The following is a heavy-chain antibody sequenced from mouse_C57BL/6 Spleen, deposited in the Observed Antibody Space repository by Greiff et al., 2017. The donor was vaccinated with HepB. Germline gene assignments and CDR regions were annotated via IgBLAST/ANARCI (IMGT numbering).Heavy chain of an antibody. CDR3: AVYGNYDY. V-gene: IGHV1-82*01. CDR1: GYAFSSSW. CDR2: IYPGDGDT. J-gene: IGHJ2*01. Sequence: VQLQQSGPELVKPGASVKISCKASGYAFSSSWMNWVKQRPGKGLEWIGRIYPGDGDTNYNGKFKGKATLTADKSSSTAYMQRSSLTSEDSAVYFCAVYGNYDYWGQGTTLTVSS. D-gene: IGHD2-1*01.